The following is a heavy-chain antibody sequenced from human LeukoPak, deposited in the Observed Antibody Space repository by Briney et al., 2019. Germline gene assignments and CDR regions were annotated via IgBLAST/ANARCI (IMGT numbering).Heavy chain of an antibody. CDR3: ARVYYDGSGYYYFLEFFFDY. CDR2: LYSGGAT. J-gene: IGHJ4*02. D-gene: IGHD3-22*01. CDR1: GFTLSSSY. Sequence: GGSLRLSCAASGFTLSSSYVSWVRQAPGKGLEWVSVLYSGGATHYADSVKGRFTISRDNSKNAVYLQMNSLRAEDTAFYYCARVYYDGSGYYYFLEFFFDYWGQGTLVTVSS. V-gene: IGHV3-66*01.